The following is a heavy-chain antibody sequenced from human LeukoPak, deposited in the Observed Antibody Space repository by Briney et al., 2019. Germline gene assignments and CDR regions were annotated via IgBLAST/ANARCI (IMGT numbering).Heavy chain of an antibody. Sequence: GGSLRLSCAASGFTFSSYEMNWVRQAPGTGLEWVSYISRSGSAMLYADSVKGRFTISRDNAKNSLFLQMNSLRAEDTAVYYCARDPNSGTYDSYFDYWGQGTLVTVSS. D-gene: IGHD1-26*01. CDR2: ISRSGSAM. J-gene: IGHJ4*02. V-gene: IGHV3-48*03. CDR1: GFTFSSYE. CDR3: ARDPNSGTYDSYFDY.